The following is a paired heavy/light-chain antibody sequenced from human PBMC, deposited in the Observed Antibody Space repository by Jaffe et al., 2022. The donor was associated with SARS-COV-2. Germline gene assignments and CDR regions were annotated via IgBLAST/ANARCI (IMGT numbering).Light chain of an antibody. CDR3: GQALQTPLT. CDR1: QSLLHSNGYNY. V-gene: IGKV2-28*01. Sequence: DIVMIQSPLSLPVTPGEPASISCRSSQSLLHSNGYNYLDWYLQKPGQSPQLLIYLGSNRASGVPVRFSGSGSGTDFTLKISRVEAEDVGVYYCGQALQTPLTFGGGTKVEIK. J-gene: IGKJ4*01. CDR2: LGS.
Heavy chain of an antibody. J-gene: IGHJ4*02. D-gene: IGHD3-10*01. V-gene: IGHV5-10-1*03. CDR1: GYSFTSFW. Sequence: EVQLVQSGAEVKKPGESLRISCKGSGYSFTSFWISWVRQMPGKGLEWMGRIDPSDSYTNYSPSLEGHVSISGDKSVSTAYLQWSSLKASDSGIYYCARLVLYGSGSYADYWGQGTLVTVSS. CDR2: IDPSDSYT. CDR3: ARLVLYGSGSYADY.